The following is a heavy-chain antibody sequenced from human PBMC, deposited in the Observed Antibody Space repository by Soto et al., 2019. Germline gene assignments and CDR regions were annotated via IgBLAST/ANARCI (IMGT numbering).Heavy chain of an antibody. D-gene: IGHD6-13*01. CDR1: GYTFTSYD. V-gene: IGHV1-8*01. J-gene: IGHJ6*03. CDR3: ASCLSSSSYYYYYYMDV. Sequence: ASVKVSCEASGYTFTSYDINWVRQATGQGLEWMGWMNPNSGNTGYAQKFQGRVTMTRNTSISTAYMELSSLRSEDTAVYYCASCLSSSSYYYYYYMDVWGKGTTVTVSS. CDR2: MNPNSGNT.